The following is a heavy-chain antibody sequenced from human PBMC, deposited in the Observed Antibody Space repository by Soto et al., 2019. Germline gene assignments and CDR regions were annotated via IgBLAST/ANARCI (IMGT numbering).Heavy chain of an antibody. Sequence: GASVKVSCKASGYTFTSYGISWVRQAPGQGLEWMGWISAYNGNTNYAQKLQGRVTMTTDTSTSTAYMELRSLRSDDTAVYYCASSDYYDSSGYPYYFDYWGQGTLVTVSS. J-gene: IGHJ4*02. CDR1: GYTFTSYG. CDR2: ISAYNGNT. CDR3: ASSDYYDSSGYPYYFDY. V-gene: IGHV1-18*01. D-gene: IGHD3-22*01.